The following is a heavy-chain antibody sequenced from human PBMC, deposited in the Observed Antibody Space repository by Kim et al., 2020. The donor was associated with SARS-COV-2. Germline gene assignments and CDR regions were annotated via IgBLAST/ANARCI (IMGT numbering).Heavy chain of an antibody. CDR3: ARDMGGANYYDSSGYFPGGAFDI. V-gene: IGHV1-3*01. J-gene: IGHJ3*02. Sequence: ASVKVSCKASGYTFTSYAMHWVRQAPGQRLEWMGWINAGNGNTKYSQKFQGRVTITRDTSASTAYMELSSLRSEDTAVYYCARDMGGANYYDSSGYFPGGAFDIWGQGTMVTVSS. CDR1: GYTFTSYA. CDR2: INAGNGNT. D-gene: IGHD3-22*01.